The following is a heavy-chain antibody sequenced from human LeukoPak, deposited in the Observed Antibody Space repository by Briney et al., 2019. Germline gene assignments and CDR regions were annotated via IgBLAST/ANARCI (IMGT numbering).Heavy chain of an antibody. V-gene: IGHV1-2*02. J-gene: IGHJ4*02. CDR2: INPNTGGT. CDR1: GYTFTGYY. Sequence: ASVKVSCKASGYTFTGYYVHWVRQAPGQGLEWMGWINPNTGGTNYAQKFQGRVTMTRDTSISTAYMDLSRLTSDDTAVYYCARDRTLAGAVAGPTYYFDYWGQGTLVTVSS. D-gene: IGHD6-13*01. CDR3: ARDRTLAGAVAGPTYYFDY.